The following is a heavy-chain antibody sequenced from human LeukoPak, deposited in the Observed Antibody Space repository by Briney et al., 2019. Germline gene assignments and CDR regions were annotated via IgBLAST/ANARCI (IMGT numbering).Heavy chain of an antibody. CDR3: TRAGGSTVSHSDY. Sequence: GGSLRLSCAASGFTFSSYSMNWIRQAPGKGLEWVSSISSSTSYIYYADSVKGRFTISKDNAKNSLYLQMNSLRAEDTAVYYCTRAGGSTVSHSDYWGQGTLVTVSS. V-gene: IGHV3-21*01. CDR2: ISSSTSYI. CDR1: GFTFSSYS. D-gene: IGHD4-17*01. J-gene: IGHJ4*02.